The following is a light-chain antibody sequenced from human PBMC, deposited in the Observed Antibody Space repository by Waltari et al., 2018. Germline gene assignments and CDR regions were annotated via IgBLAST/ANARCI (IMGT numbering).Light chain of an antibody. CDR3: QQYNDWPPWT. CDR1: QSVTTN. Sequence: EIVMTQSPASLSLSPGERATLSCRASQSVTTNLAWYQQKPGQAPRLLIYGASTRAAGIPARFSGSGSGTEFTLTISGLQSEDFAFYYCQQYNDWPPWTFGQGTKVEIK. J-gene: IGKJ1*01. CDR2: GAS. V-gene: IGKV3-15*01.